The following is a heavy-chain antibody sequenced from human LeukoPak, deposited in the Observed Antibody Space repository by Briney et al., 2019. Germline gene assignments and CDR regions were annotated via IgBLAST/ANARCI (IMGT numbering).Heavy chain of an antibody. CDR1: GFTFSSYS. CDR3: ARLEQWLTPY. V-gene: IGHV3-21*01. CDR2: ISSSSSYI. J-gene: IGHJ4*02. D-gene: IGHD6-19*01. Sequence: EGSLRLSCAASGFTFSSYSMNWVRQAPGKGLEWVSSISSSSSYIYYADSVKGRFTISRDNAKNSLYLQMNSLRAEDTAVYYCARLEQWLTPYWGQGTLVTVSS.